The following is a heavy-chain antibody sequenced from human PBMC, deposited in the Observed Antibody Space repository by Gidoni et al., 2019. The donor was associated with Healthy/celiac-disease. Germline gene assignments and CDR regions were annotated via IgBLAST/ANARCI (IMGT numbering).Heavy chain of an antibody. Sequence: QLQLQESGPGLVKPSETLSLTCTVSGGSISSSSYYWGWLRQPPGKGLEWIGSIYYSGSTYYNPSLKSRVTISVDTSKNQFSLKLSSVTAADTAVYYCARDDWNYVQYWGQGTLVTVSS. D-gene: IGHD1-7*01. J-gene: IGHJ4*02. CDR2: IYYSGST. V-gene: IGHV4-39*07. CDR1: GGSISSSSYY. CDR3: ARDDWNYVQY.